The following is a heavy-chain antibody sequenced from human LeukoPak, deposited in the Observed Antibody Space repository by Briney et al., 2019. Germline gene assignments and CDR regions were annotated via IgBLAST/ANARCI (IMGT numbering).Heavy chain of an antibody. CDR2: ISKSITRT. V-gene: IGHV3-48*02. J-gene: IGHJ4*02. Sequence: GGSLRLSRAASGFTFTSYSMNWVRQAPGKGLEWVAYISKSITRTHYADSVEGRFIISRDNAKNSLYLQMNSLRDEDTAIYYCARDPDWLEYGGQGTLVTVSS. CDR3: ARDPDWLEY. CDR1: GFTFTSYS. D-gene: IGHD3/OR15-3a*01.